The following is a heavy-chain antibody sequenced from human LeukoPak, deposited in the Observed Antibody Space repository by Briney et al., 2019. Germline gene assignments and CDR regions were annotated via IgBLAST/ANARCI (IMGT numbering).Heavy chain of an antibody. CDR2: IYHSGST. Sequence: PSETLSLTCAVSGYSISSGYYWGWIRQPPGKGLEWIGSIYHSGSTYYNPSLKSRVTISVDTSKNQFSLKLSSVTAADTAVYYCARCESSSDAFDIWGQGTMVTVSS. V-gene: IGHV4-38-2*01. CDR1: GYSISSGYY. CDR3: ARCESSSDAFDI. J-gene: IGHJ3*02. D-gene: IGHD6-6*01.